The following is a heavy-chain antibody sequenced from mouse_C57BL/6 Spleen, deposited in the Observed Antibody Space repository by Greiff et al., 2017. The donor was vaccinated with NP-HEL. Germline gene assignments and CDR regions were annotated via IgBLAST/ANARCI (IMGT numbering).Heavy chain of an antibody. CDR1: GYTFTDYY. CDR3: ARYAYWAMDY. CDR2: IYPGSGNT. V-gene: IGHV1-76*01. Sequence: ESGAELVRPGASVKLSCKASGYTFTDYYINWVKQRPGQGLEWIARIYPGSGNTYYTEKFKGKATLTAEKSSSTAYMQLSSLTSEDSAVYFCARYAYWAMDYWGQGTSVTVSS. J-gene: IGHJ4*01.